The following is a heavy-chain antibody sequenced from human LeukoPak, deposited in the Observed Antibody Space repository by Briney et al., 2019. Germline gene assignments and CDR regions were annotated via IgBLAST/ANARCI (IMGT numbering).Heavy chain of an antibody. J-gene: IGHJ4*02. D-gene: IGHD1-26*01. Sequence: PGGSLRLSCAASGFTFSSYSMHWVRQAPGKGLEWVAVISYDGGSKHYADSVKGRFTISRDSSENTVYLQMNSLRAEDTAVYYCASTWAPRPYYFDYWGQGTLVTVSS. CDR2: ISYDGGSK. CDR1: GFTFSSYS. V-gene: IGHV3-30*04. CDR3: ASTWAPRPYYFDY.